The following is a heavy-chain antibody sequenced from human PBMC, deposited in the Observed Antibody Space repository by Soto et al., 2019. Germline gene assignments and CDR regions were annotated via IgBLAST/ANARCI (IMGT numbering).Heavy chain of an antibody. D-gene: IGHD3-22*01. V-gene: IGHV4-4*02. J-gene: IGHJ5*02. CDR3: ARDPSMIGREFFDP. CDR2: IYHIGST. CDR1: GGSISSSNW. Sequence: QVQLQESGPGLVKPSGTLSLTCAVSGGSISSSNWWSWVRQPPGKVLEWIGEIYHIGSTNYNPSLKSRVTISVDKSKNQFSLKLSSVTAAATAVYYCARDPSMIGREFFDPWGQGTLVTVSS.